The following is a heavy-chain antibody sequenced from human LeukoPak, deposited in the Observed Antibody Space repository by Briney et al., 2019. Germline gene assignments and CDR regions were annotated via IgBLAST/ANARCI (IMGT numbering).Heavy chain of an antibody. Sequence: ASVKVSCKASGYTFTSYYMHWVRQAPGQGLEWMGIINPSGGSTSYAQKFQGRVTMTRDTSTSTVYMELSSLRSDDTAVYYCAADYSNYDAFDIWGQGTMVTVSS. CDR3: AADYSNYDAFDI. V-gene: IGHV1-46*01. CDR1: GYTFTSYY. D-gene: IGHD4-4*01. CDR2: INPSGGST. J-gene: IGHJ3*02.